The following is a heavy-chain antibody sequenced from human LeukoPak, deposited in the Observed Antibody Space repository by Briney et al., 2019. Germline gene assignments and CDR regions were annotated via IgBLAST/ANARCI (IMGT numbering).Heavy chain of an antibody. CDR2: ISYSGST. CDR3: ARGPHDYGDYFDY. J-gene: IGHJ4*02. V-gene: IGHV4-31*03. Sequence: PSHTLSLTCTVSGASTSLGGYYWSWIRQHPWKGLEWIGYISYSGSTYYNPSLKSRVTISVDTSKNQFSLKLNSVTAADTAVYYCARGPHDYGDYFDYWGQGTLVTVSS. D-gene: IGHD4-17*01. CDR1: GASTSLGGYY.